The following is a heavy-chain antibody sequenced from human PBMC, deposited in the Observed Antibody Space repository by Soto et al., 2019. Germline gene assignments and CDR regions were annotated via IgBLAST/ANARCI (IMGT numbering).Heavy chain of an antibody. D-gene: IGHD3-9*01. Sequence: SVKVSCKASGGTFSSYTISWVRQAPGQGLEWMGRIIPILGIANYAQKFQGRVTITADKSTSTAYMELSSLRSEDTAVYYCARGRERRYFDWLLAPFDYWGQGTLVTV. CDR3: ARGRERRYFDWLLAPFDY. CDR1: GGTFSSYT. CDR2: IIPILGIA. J-gene: IGHJ4*02. V-gene: IGHV1-69*02.